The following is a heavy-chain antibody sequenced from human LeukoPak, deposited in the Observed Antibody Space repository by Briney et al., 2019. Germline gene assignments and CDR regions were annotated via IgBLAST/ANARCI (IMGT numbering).Heavy chain of an antibody. Sequence: SETLSLTCTVSGYSISSGYYWGWIRQPPGKGLEWIGSIYHSGSTYYNPSLKSRVTISVDTFKNQFSLKLSSVTAADTAVYYCARDPRLRFGYFDYWGQGTLVTVSS. CDR2: IYHSGST. V-gene: IGHV4-38-2*02. J-gene: IGHJ4*02. CDR3: ARDPRLRFGYFDY. CDR1: GYSISSGYY. D-gene: IGHD3-10*01.